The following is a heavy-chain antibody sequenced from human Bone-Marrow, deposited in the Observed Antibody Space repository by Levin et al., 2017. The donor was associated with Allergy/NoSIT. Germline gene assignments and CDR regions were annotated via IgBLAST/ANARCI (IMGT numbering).Heavy chain of an antibody. CDR2: IFHSGTT. CDR3: VRGSYFWTNTDNWFDP. J-gene: IGHJ5*02. CDR1: GYFISSGYY. Sequence: SETLSLTCTVSGYFISSGYYWGWIRQPPGKGLEWIGSIFHSGTTYYNPSFESRVTTSLDTSKNHFSLKLTSVTAADTAVYYGVRGSYFWTNTDNWFDPWGQGTLVTVSS. V-gene: IGHV4-38-2*02. D-gene: IGHD3/OR15-3a*01.